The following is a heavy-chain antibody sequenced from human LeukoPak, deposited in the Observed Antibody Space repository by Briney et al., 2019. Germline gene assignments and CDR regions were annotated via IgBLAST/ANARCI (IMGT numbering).Heavy chain of an antibody. CDR2: IYLGVST. J-gene: IGHJ4*02. CDR1: RGSISSSKW. CDR3: ARDDSENSSGYPTE. D-gene: IGHD3-22*01. Sequence: SGTLSHTCAVSRGSISSSKWWSWVRQPPGKGLEWIGEIYLGVSTNYNPSLKRRVTISVDKSTSQFSLKLNSVTAADTAVYYCARDDSENSSGYPTEWGQGTLVTVSS. V-gene: IGHV4-4*02.